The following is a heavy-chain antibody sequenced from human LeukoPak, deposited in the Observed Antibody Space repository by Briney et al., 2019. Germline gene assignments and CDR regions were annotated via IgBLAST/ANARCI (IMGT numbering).Heavy chain of an antibody. CDR2: IHPNNGAT. V-gene: IGHV1-2*02. Sequence: ASATVSCKASGYTFTGSGWYLYWLRQAPGQGLECVGWIHPNNGATLYAQKFQGRVAMTTDTSISTAYMELSRLRPDDTAMYYCARDGPAQMVDFDYWGQGTLVTVSS. J-gene: IGHJ4*02. D-gene: IGHD3-10*01. CDR1: GYTFTGSGWY. CDR3: ARDGPAQMVDFDY.